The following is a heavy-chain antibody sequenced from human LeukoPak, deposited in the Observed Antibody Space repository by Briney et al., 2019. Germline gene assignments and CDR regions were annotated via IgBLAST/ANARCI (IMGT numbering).Heavy chain of an antibody. CDR3: ARDMNGLT. CDR1: GFIFGNYR. Sequence: QPGGSLRLSCATSGFIFGNYRMHWVRQAPGKGLVWVSRINSDGSGTDYAESVKGRFTTSRDNAKNTLYLHMSSLRVEDTAVYYCARDMNGLTWGQGTLVTVSS. D-gene: IGHD1-1*01. CDR2: INSDGSGT. J-gene: IGHJ5*02. V-gene: IGHV3-74*01.